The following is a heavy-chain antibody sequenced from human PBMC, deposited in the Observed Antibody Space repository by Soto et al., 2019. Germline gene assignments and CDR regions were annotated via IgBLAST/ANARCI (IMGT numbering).Heavy chain of an antibody. CDR2: ISSSSSYI. Sequence: GGSLRLSCAASGFTFSSYSMNWVRQAPGKGLEWVSSISSSSSYIYYADSVKGRFTISRDNAKNSLYLQMNSLRAEDTAVYYCAGTGDYGSGSYFFGSFLGGMDVWGQGTTATVSS. V-gene: IGHV3-21*01. J-gene: IGHJ6*02. D-gene: IGHD3-10*01. CDR1: GFTFSSYS. CDR3: AGTGDYGSGSYFFGSFLGGMDV.